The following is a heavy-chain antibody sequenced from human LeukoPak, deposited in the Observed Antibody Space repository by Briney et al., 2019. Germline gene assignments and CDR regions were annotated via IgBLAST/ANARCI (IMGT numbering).Heavy chain of an antibody. CDR3: AIDSPPLGPDGRTVKDAFDI. CDR2: IIPIFGTT. D-gene: IGHD1-14*01. CDR1: GGTFTNYA. Sequence: SVKVSCKASGGTFTNYAIAWVRQAPGQGLEWMGGIIPIFGTTNYAQKFQGRVTITTDESRSTAYMELSSLRSEDTAVYYCAIDSPPLGPDGRTVKDAFDIWGQGTTVTVSS. J-gene: IGHJ3*02. V-gene: IGHV1-69*05.